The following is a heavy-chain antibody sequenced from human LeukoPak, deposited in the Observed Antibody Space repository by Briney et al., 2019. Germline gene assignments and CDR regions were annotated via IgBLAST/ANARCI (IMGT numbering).Heavy chain of an antibody. CDR3: ARDRHYYGSGRPSYFDY. D-gene: IGHD3-10*01. Sequence: SPSETLSLTCTVSGGSISSYYWSWIRQPPGKGLEWIGYIYYSGSTNYNPSLKSRVTISVDTSKNQFSLKLSSVTAADTAVYYCARDRHYYGSGRPSYFDYWGQGTLVTVSS. J-gene: IGHJ4*02. V-gene: IGHV4-59*01. CDR1: GGSISSYY. CDR2: IYYSGST.